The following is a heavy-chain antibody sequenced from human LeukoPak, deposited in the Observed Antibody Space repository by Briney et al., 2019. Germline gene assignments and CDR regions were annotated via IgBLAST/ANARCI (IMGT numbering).Heavy chain of an antibody. CDR1: GGTFSSYA. V-gene: IGHV1-18*01. CDR3: ARCKAGYYYYMDV. Sequence: ASVKVSCKASGGTFSSYAISWVRQAPGQGLEWMGWISGYNGNTHYAQNFQGRVTMTTDTSTSTAYMELGSLRSDDTAVYYCARCKAGYYYYMDVWGKGTTVTISS. CDR2: ISGYNGNT. D-gene: IGHD2/OR15-2a*01. J-gene: IGHJ6*03.